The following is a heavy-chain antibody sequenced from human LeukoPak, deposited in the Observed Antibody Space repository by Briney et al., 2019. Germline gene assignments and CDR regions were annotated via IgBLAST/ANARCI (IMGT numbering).Heavy chain of an antibody. CDR3: ARDRDYYGSGSYRYYYYYGMDV. CDR1: GFTFSTYS. CDR2: INSGSDYI. J-gene: IGHJ6*04. V-gene: IGHV3-21*01. D-gene: IGHD3-10*01. Sequence: GGSLRLSCGASGFTFSTYSMNWVRQAPGKGLEWVSSINSGSDYIYYADSVKGRFIISRDNAKNSLSLQINSLRAEDTAVYYCARDRDYYGSGSYRYYYYYGMDVWGKGTTVIVSS.